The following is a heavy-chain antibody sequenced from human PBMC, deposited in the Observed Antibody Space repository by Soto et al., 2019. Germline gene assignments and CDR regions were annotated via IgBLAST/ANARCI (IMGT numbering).Heavy chain of an antibody. J-gene: IGHJ4*02. CDR2: IYYSGST. V-gene: IGHV4-59*12. CDR3: ARGTSHRHFDY. CDR1: GGSISSYY. D-gene: IGHD2-2*01. Sequence: PSETLSLTCTVSGGSISSYYWSWIRQPPGKGLEWIGYIYYSGSTNYNPSLKSRVTISVDTSKNQFSLKLSSVTAADTAVYYCARGTSHRHFDYWGQGTLVTVSS.